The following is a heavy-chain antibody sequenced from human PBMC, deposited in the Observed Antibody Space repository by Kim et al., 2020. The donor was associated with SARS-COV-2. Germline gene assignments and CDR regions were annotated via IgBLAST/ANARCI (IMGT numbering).Heavy chain of an antibody. CDR3: VKEAAFTTIVVDYYFDD. CDR1: GFTFSNYG. D-gene: IGHD3-22*01. J-gene: IGHJ4*03. V-gene: IGHV3-30*18. Sequence: GGSLRLSCVASGFTFSNYGMHWVRQAPGKGLEWVGFVSYEGSNTHYAGSVAGRFSISRDNSKNTLYLQMNSLRTEDTALYYCVKEAAFTTIVVDYYFDDWGQGTLVTVSS. CDR2: VSYEGSNT.